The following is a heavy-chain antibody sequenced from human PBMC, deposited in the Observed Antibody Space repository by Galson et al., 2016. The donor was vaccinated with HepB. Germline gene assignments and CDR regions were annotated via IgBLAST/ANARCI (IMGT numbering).Heavy chain of an antibody. CDR1: GLIVSANY. J-gene: IGHJ3*01. Sequence: SLRLSCAASGLIVSANYLTWVRQAPGKGLEGVSVICSDGRPYYSDSVRGRFTISRDNAKNTVYLQMNSLRVEDTAMYYCARDLPVATAGGFDLWGQGTMVTVSS. CDR3: ARDLPVATAGGFDL. CDR2: ICSDGRP. D-gene: IGHD4-23*01. V-gene: IGHV3-53*01.